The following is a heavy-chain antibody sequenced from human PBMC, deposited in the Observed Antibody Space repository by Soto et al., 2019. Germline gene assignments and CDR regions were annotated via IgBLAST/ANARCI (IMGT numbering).Heavy chain of an antibody. D-gene: IGHD3-10*01. V-gene: IGHV4-31*02. CDR2: IYYSGST. J-gene: IGHJ4*02. CDR3: AREEDPRRGGGFDY. Sequence: LSLTWTVSDGSISSGGYYLSWSRQHPGKGLEWIGYIYYSGSTYYNPSLKSRVTISVDTSKNQFSLKLSSVTAADTAVYYCAREEDPRRGGGFDYWGQGTLVTVSS. CDR1: DGSISSGGYY.